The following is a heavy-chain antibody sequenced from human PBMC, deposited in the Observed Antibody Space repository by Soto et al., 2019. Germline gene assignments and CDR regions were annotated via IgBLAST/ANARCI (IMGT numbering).Heavy chain of an antibody. D-gene: IGHD2-21*02. CDR2: ISSDESTV. V-gene: IGHV3-48*04. J-gene: IGHJ4*02. Sequence: PGGSLRLSCAASGFTFSSYSMNWVRQAPGKGLEWLSYISSDESTVFYADSVKGRFTTSRDNAKNSVYLQMNSLRAEDTAVYYCATLTAPSDYWGQGSLVTVSS. CDR1: GFTFSSYS. CDR3: ATLTAPSDY.